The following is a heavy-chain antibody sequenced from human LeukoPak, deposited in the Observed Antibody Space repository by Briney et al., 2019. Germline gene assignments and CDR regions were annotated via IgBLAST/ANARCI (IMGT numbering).Heavy chain of an antibody. CDR1: GFTFSSYW. D-gene: IGHD6-19*01. CDR2: IKQDGSEK. V-gene: IGHV3-7*01. CDR3: AATPPRRTGYSSGWYSGGDAFDI. J-gene: IGHJ3*02. Sequence: GGSLRLSCAASGFTFSSYWMSWVRQAPGKGLEWVANIKQDGSEKYYVASVKGRFTISRDNAKNSLYLQMNSLRAEDTAVYYCAATPPRRTGYSSGWYSGGDAFDIWGQGTMVTVSS.